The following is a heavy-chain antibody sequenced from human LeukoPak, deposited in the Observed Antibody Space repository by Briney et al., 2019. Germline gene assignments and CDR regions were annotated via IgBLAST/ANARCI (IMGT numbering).Heavy chain of an antibody. CDR1: GYTFTSNG. Sequence: ASVTVSFTASGYTFTSNGISWVRQAPGQGLEWMGWISAYNGNTNYAHKLQGRVTMTTDTSTSTAYLELRSLRSDDTAVYYCAREVSLVGAPSDYWGQGTLVTVSS. J-gene: IGHJ4*02. V-gene: IGHV1-18*01. D-gene: IGHD1-26*01. CDR3: AREVSLVGAPSDY. CDR2: ISAYNGNT.